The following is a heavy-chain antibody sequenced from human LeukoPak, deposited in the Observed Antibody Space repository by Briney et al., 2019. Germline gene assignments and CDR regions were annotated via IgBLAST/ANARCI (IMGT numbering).Heavy chain of an antibody. CDR2: IKSRGSGGTT. J-gene: IGHJ4*02. Sequence: GGSLRLSCVTSGFTFSDAWMSWVRQAPGKGLEWVGRIKSRGSGGTTDYGAPVKGRFTISRDDSQNTVYLQMNSLKTEDTAVYYCTTDQEFDYWGQGTLVTVSS. CDR3: TTDQEFDY. CDR1: GFTFSDAW. V-gene: IGHV3-15*01.